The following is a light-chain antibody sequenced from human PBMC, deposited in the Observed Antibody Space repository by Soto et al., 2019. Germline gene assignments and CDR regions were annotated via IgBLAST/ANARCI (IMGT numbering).Light chain of an antibody. CDR3: QQREHWPPIT. CDR2: DAS. CDR1: HSVSRY. Sequence: EIVLTQSPATLSLSPGQRATLSCRASHSVSRYLAWYQQKPGQAPRLLIYDASNRATGIPARFSGSGSGTDFTLTNNSLEPEDFAVYYCQQREHWPPITFGQGTRLEIK. J-gene: IGKJ5*01. V-gene: IGKV3-11*01.